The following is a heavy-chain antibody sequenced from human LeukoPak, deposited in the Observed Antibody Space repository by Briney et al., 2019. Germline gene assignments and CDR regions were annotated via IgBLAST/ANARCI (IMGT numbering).Heavy chain of an antibody. CDR3: AKHVPPRDY. J-gene: IGHJ4*02. V-gene: IGHV3-7*03. D-gene: IGHD2-2*01. CDR2: IKEDGSEI. CDR1: GFIFNNYW. Sequence: GGSLRLSCAASGFIFNNYWMTWVRQTPGKGLEFVANIKEDGSEIFYLDSVKGRFTISRDNSKNTLYLQMNSLRAEDTAVYYCAKHVPPRDYWGQGTLVTVSS.